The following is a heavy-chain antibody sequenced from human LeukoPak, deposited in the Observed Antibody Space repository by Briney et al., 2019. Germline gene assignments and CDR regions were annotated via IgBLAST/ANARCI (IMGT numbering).Heavy chain of an antibody. J-gene: IGHJ6*03. D-gene: IGHD2-21*02. V-gene: IGHV1-2*02. CDR3: AREVVTTDYYYMDV. CDR1: GYTFTGYY. CDR2: INPNSGGT. Sequence: ASVKVSCKASGYTFTGYYMHWVRQAPGQGLEWMGWINPNSGGTNYAQKLQGRVTMTTDTSTSTAYMELRSLRSDDTAVYYCAREVVTTDYYYMDVWGKGTTVTVSS.